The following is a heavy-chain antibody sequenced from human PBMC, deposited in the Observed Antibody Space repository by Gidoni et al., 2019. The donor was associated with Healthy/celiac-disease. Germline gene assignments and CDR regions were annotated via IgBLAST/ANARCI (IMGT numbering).Heavy chain of an antibody. CDR2: ISSSRSYI. J-gene: IGHJ2*01. CDR1: GFTFRRSS. D-gene: IGHD6-6*01. CDR3: ARGSWGSSSGLWYFDL. V-gene: IGHV3-21*01. Sequence: EVQLVESGGGLVKPGGSLRLSCAASGFTFRRSSMNWVSQAPGKGLEWVSSISSSRSYIYYADSVKGRFTISRDNAKNSLYLQMNSLRAEDTAVYYCARGSWGSSSGLWYFDLWGRGTLVTVSS.